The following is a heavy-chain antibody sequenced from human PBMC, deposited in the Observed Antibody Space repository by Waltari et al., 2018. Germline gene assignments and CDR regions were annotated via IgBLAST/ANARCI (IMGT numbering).Heavy chain of an antibody. V-gene: IGHV4-39*01. J-gene: IGHJ4*02. CDR3: VRHTTRESDFWSGYYISDYFDY. CDR2: IYYSGST. D-gene: IGHD3-3*01. Sequence: QLQLQESGPGLVKPSETLSLTCTVSGGSISSSSYYWGWIRQPPGKGLEGVWSIYYSGSTYYNLSLKSRVTISVDTSKNQVSLKLSSVTAADTAVYYCVRHTTRESDFWSGYYISDYFDYWGQGTLVTVSS. CDR1: GGSISSSSYY.